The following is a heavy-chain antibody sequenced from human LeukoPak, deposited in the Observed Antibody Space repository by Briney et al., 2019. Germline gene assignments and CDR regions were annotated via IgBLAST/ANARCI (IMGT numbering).Heavy chain of an antibody. Sequence: PGRSLRLSCAASGFTFSSYAMHWVRQAPDKGLEWVAVISYDGSNQYYADSVKGRFTISRDNAKNTLYLQMNSLRAEDMAVYYCARDREQFDAFDIWGQGTIVTVSS. CDR3: ARDREQFDAFDI. V-gene: IGHV3-30-3*01. CDR2: ISYDGSNQ. J-gene: IGHJ3*02. D-gene: IGHD1/OR15-1a*01. CDR1: GFTFSSYA.